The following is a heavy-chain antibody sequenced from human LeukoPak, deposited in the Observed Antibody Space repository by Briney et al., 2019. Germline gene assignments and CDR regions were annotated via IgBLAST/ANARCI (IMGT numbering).Heavy chain of an antibody. V-gene: IGHV3-23*01. J-gene: IGHJ4*02. CDR3: ARGEDAFDY. CDR2: ISGSGGST. Sequence: GGTLRLSCAASGFTFSSYGMSWVRQAPGKGLEWVSAISGSGGSTYYADSVKGRFTISRDNAKNSLYLQMNSLRAEDTAVYYCARGEDAFDYWGQGTLVTVSS. D-gene: IGHD5-24*01. CDR1: GFTFSSYG.